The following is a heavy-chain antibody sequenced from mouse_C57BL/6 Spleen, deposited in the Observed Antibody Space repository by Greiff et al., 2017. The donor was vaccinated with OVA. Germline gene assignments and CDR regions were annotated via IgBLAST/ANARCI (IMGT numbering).Heavy chain of an antibody. V-gene: IGHV6-6*01. J-gene: IGHJ3*01. CDR1: GFTFSDAW. Sequence: EVQLVESGGGLVQPGGSMKLSCAASGFTFSDAWMDWVRQSPEKGLEWVAEIRNKANNHATYYAESVKGRFTISRDDSKSSVYLQMNSLRAEDTGIYYCTRSTMVTTGRFAYWGQGTLVTVSA. CDR2: IRNKANNHAT. CDR3: TRSTMVTTGRFAY. D-gene: IGHD2-2*01.